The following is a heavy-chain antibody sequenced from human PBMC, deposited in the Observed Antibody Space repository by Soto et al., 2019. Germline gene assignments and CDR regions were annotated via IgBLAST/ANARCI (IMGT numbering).Heavy chain of an antibody. CDR3: ARERYWQQLVDPYNWFDP. Sequence: GGSLRLSCAASGFTFSSYGMHWVRQAPGKGLEWVAVIWYDGSNKYYAYPVKGRFTISRDNSKNTLYLQMNSLRAEDTAVYYCARERYWQQLVDPYNWFDPWGQGTLVTVSS. J-gene: IGHJ5*02. CDR2: IWYDGSNK. D-gene: IGHD6-13*01. V-gene: IGHV3-33*01. CDR1: GFTFSSYG.